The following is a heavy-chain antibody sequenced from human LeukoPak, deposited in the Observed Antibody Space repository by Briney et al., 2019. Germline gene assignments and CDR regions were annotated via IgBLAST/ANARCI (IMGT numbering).Heavy chain of an antibody. V-gene: IGHV4-4*07. Sequence: SETLSLTCTVSGGSISSYYWSWIRQPAGKGLEWIGRIYTSGSTNYNPSLKSRVTMSVYTSKNQFSLKLSSVPAADTAVYYCARDREAVANWGYDWFDPWGQGTLVTVSS. D-gene: IGHD7-27*01. CDR1: GGSISSYY. J-gene: IGHJ5*02. CDR3: ARDREAVANWGYDWFDP. CDR2: IYTSGST.